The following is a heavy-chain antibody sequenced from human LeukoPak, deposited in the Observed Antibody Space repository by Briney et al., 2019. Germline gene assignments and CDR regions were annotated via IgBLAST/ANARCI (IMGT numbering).Heavy chain of an antibody. CDR3: AKDAISGNSRYDFFYV. Sequence: GGSLRLSCATSGFKFNLYAMTWVRQVPGKGLEWVSTIDDPGTMYHADSVKGRFTISRDDSKSTLFLQMNSLRADDTALYYCAKDAISGNSRYDFFYVWGQGTMVIVSS. V-gene: IGHV3-23*01. CDR1: GFKFNLYA. CDR2: IDDPGTM. J-gene: IGHJ3*01. D-gene: IGHD1-7*01.